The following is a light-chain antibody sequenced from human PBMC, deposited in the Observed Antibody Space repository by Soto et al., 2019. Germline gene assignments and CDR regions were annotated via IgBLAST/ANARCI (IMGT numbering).Light chain of an antibody. CDR2: GDN. CDR3: QSYATSSVV. V-gene: IGLV6-57*01. Sequence: NFMLTQPHSVSESPGKTVTISCTRSIGNIASNYVQWYQQRPGSSPTTVIYGDNQRPSGVPDRFSGSIDSSSNTASLTISGLTTEDEADYYCQSYATSSVVFGGGTKLTVL. J-gene: IGLJ2*01. CDR1: IGNIASNY.